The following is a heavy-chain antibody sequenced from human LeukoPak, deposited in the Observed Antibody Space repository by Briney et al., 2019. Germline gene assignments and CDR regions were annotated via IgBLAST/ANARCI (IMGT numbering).Heavy chain of an antibody. CDR2: INSDGSDT. Sequence: GGSLRLSCAASGFTFSSYWMHWVRQAPGKGPVWVSRINSDGSDTSYADSVKGRFTVSRDNAKNSLYLQMNSLRVEDTAVYYCARATNFWTHYFDYWGQGTLVTVSS. V-gene: IGHV3-74*01. J-gene: IGHJ4*02. CDR3: ARATNFWTHYFDY. CDR1: GFTFSSYW. D-gene: IGHD3/OR15-3a*01.